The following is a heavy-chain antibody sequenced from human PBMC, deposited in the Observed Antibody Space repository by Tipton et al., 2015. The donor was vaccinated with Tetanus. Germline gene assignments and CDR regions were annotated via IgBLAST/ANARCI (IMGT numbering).Heavy chain of an antibody. D-gene: IGHD5-18*01. Sequence: TLSLTCTVSGDSITSSKYSWNWIRQPPGKGLEWIGYVYHTGSTYYKPSLKSRVTMSVDRSMNQFSLNLNSVTAADTAVYYCVRGRGLGAYSFGFEYWGRGTHVSVSS. CDR3: VRGRGLGAYSFGFEY. CDR1: GDSITSSKYS. CDR2: VYHTGST. V-gene: IGHV4-30-2*01. J-gene: IGHJ4*02.